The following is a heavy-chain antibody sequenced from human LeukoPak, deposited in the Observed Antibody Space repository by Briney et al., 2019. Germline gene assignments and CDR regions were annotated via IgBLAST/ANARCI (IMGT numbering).Heavy chain of an antibody. J-gene: IGHJ4*02. CDR3: ARAEPGYAELDC. CDR1: GGSISSSGYS. Sequence: SQTLSLTCAVSGGSISSSGYSWTWIRQPPGKGLEWIGYIFHSGSTYYNPSLKSRVTISVDKSKNHFSLKLSSVTAADTAVYFCARAEPGYAELDCWGQGTLVTVSS. CDR2: IFHSGST. V-gene: IGHV4-30-2*01. D-gene: IGHD1-1*01.